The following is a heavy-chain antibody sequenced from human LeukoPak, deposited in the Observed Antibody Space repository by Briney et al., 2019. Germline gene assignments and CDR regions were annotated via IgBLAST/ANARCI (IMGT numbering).Heavy chain of an antibody. CDR3: ARSLATSYYYMDV. V-gene: IGHV3-30*04. J-gene: IGHJ6*03. CDR1: GFTFSNYA. D-gene: IGHD5-12*01. Sequence: GGSLRLSCAASGFTFSNYAMHWVRQAPGRGLEWVAVISYDGSNKFYADSVKGRFTISRDNSKNTLHLQMNSLRAEDTAVYYCARSLATSYYYMDVWGKGTTVTVSS. CDR2: ISYDGSNK.